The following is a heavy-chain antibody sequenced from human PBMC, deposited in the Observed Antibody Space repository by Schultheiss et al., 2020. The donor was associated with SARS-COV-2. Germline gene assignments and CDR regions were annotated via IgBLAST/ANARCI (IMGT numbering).Heavy chain of an antibody. CDR1: GFTFSSYA. CDR2: ISSSGSTI. J-gene: IGHJ6*02. CDR3: ARDQGGMDV. Sequence: GESLKISCSASGFTFSSYAMHWVRQAPGKGLEWVSYISSSGSTIYYADSVKGRFTISRDNSKNTLYLQMNSLRAEDTAVYYCARDQGGMDVWGQGTTVTVSS. V-gene: IGHV3-48*01.